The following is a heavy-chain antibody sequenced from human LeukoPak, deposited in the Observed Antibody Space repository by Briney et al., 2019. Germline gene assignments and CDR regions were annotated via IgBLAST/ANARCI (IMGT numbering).Heavy chain of an antibody. D-gene: IGHD3-10*01. CDR2: IWYDGSNK. CDR3: ARGYGSGNDFDY. J-gene: IGHJ4*02. Sequence: GGSLRLSCAASGFTFSSYGMHWVRQAPGKGLEWVAVIWYDGSNKYYADSVKGRFTISRDNSKNTLYLQMNSLRAEDTAVYYCARGYGSGNDFDYWGQGTLVTVPS. V-gene: IGHV3-33*01. CDR1: GFTFSSYG.